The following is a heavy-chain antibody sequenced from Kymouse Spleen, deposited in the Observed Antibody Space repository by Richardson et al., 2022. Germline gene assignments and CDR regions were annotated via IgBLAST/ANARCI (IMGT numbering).Heavy chain of an antibody. Sequence: QVQLQQWGAGLLKPSETLSLTCAVYGGSFSGYYWSWIRQPPGKGLEWIGEINHSGSTNYNPSLKSRVTISVDTSKNQFSLKLSSVTAADTAVYYCARGYSSGWPYYYYGMDVWGQGTTVTVSS. CDR3: ARGYSSGWPYYYYGMDV. D-gene: IGHD6-19*01. V-gene: IGHV4-34*01. J-gene: IGHJ6*02. CDR1: GGSFSGYY. CDR2: INHSGST.